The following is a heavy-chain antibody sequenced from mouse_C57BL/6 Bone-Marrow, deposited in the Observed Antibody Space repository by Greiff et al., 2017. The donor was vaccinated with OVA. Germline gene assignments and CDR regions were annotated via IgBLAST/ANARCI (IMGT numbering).Heavy chain of an antibody. CDR2: ISSGGSYT. J-gene: IGHJ2*01. CDR1: GFTFSSYG. CDR3: ARHGDYGSFFDY. V-gene: IGHV5-6*01. D-gene: IGHD1-1*01. Sequence: EVMLVESGGDLVKPGGSLKLSCAASGFTFSSYGMSWVRQTPDKRLEWVATISSGGSYTYYPDSVKGRFTISRDNAKNTLYLQMSRLKSEDTAMYYCARHGDYGSFFDYWGQGTTLTVTA.